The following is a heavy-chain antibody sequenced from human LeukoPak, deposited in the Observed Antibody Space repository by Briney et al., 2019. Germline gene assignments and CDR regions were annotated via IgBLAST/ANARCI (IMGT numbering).Heavy chain of an antibody. D-gene: IGHD3-22*01. V-gene: IGHV3-53*04. J-gene: IGHJ4*02. CDR1: GLTVSSNY. CDR3: AREGYDSSGYPRLLDY. Sequence: PGGSLRLSCAASGLTVSSNYITWVRQPPGKGLEWVSVLHAAGSTYYADSVKGRFTISRHISKNTVYLQMNSLRAEDTAVYYCAREGYDSSGYPRLLDYWGQGTLVTVSS. CDR2: LHAAGST.